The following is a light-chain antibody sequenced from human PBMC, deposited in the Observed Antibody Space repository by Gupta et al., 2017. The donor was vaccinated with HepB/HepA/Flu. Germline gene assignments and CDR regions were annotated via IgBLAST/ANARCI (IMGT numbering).Light chain of an antibody. Sequence: DTVMTQSPATLSVSLGERATLSCRASQSITTNLAWYQQKPGQAPRLLISDASTRDADIPRRFSGSGYGTEYTLTISSGQSEDFAVYYWQKQKDRPPFTFGGGTKVEI. CDR1: QSITTN. J-gene: IGKJ4*01. V-gene: IGKV3-15*01. CDR2: DAS. CDR3: QKQKDRPPFT.